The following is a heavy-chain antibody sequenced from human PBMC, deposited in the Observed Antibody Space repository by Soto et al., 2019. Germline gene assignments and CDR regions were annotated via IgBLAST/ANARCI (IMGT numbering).Heavy chain of an antibody. Sequence: GGSLRLSYAASGFTFSSYSMNWVRQAPGKGLEWVSSISSSSSYIYYADSVKGRFTISRDNAKNSLYLQMNSLRAEDTAVYYCARDGWETYCSSTSCYSYYFDYWGQGTLVTVSS. CDR1: GFTFSSYS. V-gene: IGHV3-21*01. D-gene: IGHD2-2*01. CDR2: ISSSSSYI. J-gene: IGHJ4*02. CDR3: ARDGWETYCSSTSCYSYYFDY.